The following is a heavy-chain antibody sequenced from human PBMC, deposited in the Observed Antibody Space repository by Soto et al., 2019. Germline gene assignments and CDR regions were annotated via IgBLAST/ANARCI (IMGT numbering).Heavy chain of an antibody. D-gene: IGHD1-1*01. CDR1: GFTFDDDA. Sequence: GGSLRLSCAASGFTFDDDAMHWVRQAPGKGLEWVSGISWNSGSIGYADSVKGRFTISRDNAKNSLYLQMNSLRAEDTALYYCAKDQLELSQDDAFDIWGQGTMVTVSS. CDR2: ISWNSGSI. V-gene: IGHV3-9*01. CDR3: AKDQLELSQDDAFDI. J-gene: IGHJ3*02.